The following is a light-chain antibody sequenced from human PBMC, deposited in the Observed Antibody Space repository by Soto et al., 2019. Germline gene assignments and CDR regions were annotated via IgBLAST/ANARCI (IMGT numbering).Light chain of an antibody. J-gene: IGLJ2*01. CDR1: SSNIGAGYD. CDR3: QSYDSSLSGSL. Sequence: QSVLTQPPSVSGAPGQRVTISCTGSSSNIGAGYDVHWYQQLPGTAPKLLIYGNSNRPSGVPDRFSGSKSGTSGSLAITGLKAEDEADYYCQSYDSSLSGSLFGGGTKLTVL. V-gene: IGLV1-40*01. CDR2: GNS.